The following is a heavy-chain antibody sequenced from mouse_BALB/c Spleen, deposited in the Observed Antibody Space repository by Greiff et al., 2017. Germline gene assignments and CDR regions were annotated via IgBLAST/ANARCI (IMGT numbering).Heavy chain of an antibody. V-gene: IGHV1-63*02. J-gene: IGHJ3*01. Sequence: QVQLQQSGAELVRPGTSVKISCKASGYTFTNYWLGWVKQRPGHGLEWIGDIYPGGGYTNYNEKFKGKATLTADTSSSTAYMQLSSLTSDDSAVYFCASHGRGRYDYDEFAYWGQGTLVTVSA. CDR1: GYTFTNYW. CDR2: IYPGGGYT. D-gene: IGHD2-4*01. CDR3: ASHGRGRYDYDEFAY.